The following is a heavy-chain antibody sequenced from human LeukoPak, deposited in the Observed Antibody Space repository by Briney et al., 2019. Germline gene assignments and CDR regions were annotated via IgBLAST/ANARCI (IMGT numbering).Heavy chain of an antibody. V-gene: IGHV3-48*01. CDR2: ISSSSSTI. CDR3: ARPFIAVAGTGDY. D-gene: IGHD6-19*01. J-gene: IGHJ4*02. CDR1: GFTFSSYS. Sequence: GGSLRLSCAASGFTFSSYSMNWVRQAPGKGPEWVSYISSSSSTIYYADSVKGRFTISRDNAKNSLYLQMNSLRAEDTAVYYCARPFIAVAGTGDYWGQGTLVTVSS.